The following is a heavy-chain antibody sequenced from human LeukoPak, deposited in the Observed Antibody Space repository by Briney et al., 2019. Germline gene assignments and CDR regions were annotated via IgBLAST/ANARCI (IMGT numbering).Heavy chain of an antibody. Sequence: SETLSLTCTVSGASVGSAGYYWTWIRQPPGGGLEWIGYIYYIRNTYYNPSLKSRVTMSLGPSNNQFSLRLNSVTAADTAVYYCARTQSQSGSYRYYFGYWGQGTLVTVSS. J-gene: IGHJ4*02. CDR1: GASVGSAGYY. D-gene: IGHD1-26*01. V-gene: IGHV4-61*08. CDR2: IYYIRNT. CDR3: ARTQSQSGSYRYYFGY.